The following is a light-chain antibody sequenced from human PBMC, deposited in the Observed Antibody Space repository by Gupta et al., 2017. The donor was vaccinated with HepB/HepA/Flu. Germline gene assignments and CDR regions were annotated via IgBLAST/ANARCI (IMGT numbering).Light chain of an antibody. CDR2: RND. CDR3: AAWDDSLSGPG. CDR1: SSNIGNYY. V-gene: IGLV1-47*01. J-gene: IGLJ2*01. Sequence: QSVLTQPPSASGTPGQRVTISCSGSSSNIGNYYVYWYQQLPGTAPKLLIYRNDQRPSGVPDRFSGSKSGTSASLAISGLRSEDEADYYCAAWDDSLSGPGFGGGTKLTVL.